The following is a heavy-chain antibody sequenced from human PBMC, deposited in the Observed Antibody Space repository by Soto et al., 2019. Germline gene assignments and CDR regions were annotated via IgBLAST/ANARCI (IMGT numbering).Heavy chain of an antibody. CDR2: ISPTGEQR. D-gene: IGHD3-10*01. CDR1: RFTFRNYG. CDR3: AKRYGSGSYRDFNSYYGMDI. J-gene: IGHJ6*02. Sequence: PGGSLRLSCAASRFTFRNYGMSWVRQGPGKGLEWVSGISPTGEQRFYVDSVKGRFFISRDNSQNTLSLEMSNLRAVDTAVYYCAKRYGSGSYRDFNSYYGMDIWGQGTSVTVSS. V-gene: IGHV3-23*01.